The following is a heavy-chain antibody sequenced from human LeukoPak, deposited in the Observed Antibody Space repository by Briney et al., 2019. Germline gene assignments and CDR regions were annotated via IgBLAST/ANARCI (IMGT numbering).Heavy chain of an antibody. J-gene: IGHJ4*02. D-gene: IGHD6-13*01. CDR1: GGSFSGYY. CDR2: ISSSSSYI. CDR3: ARDTGYSSSWYIDFIDY. Sequence: PSETLSLTCAVYGGSFSGYYWSWVRQAPGKGLEWVSSISSSSSYIYYADSVKGRFATSRDNAKNSLYLQMNSLRAEDTAVYYCARDTGYSSSWYIDFIDYWGQGTLVTVSS. V-gene: IGHV3-21*01.